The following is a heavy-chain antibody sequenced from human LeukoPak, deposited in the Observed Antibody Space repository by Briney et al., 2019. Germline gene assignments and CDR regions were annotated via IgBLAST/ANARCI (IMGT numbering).Heavy chain of an antibody. D-gene: IGHD3-10*01. CDR2: ISSSSTTI. J-gene: IGHJ4*02. CDR1: GFTFSSYS. Sequence: PGGSLRLSCAASGFTFSSYSMNWVRQAPGKGLEWVSYISSSSTTIYYADSVKGRFTISRDNAKNSLYLQMNSLRAEDTAVYYCARWGGSGELLYGFDYWGQGTLVTVSS. V-gene: IGHV3-48*01. CDR3: ARWGGSGELLYGFDY.